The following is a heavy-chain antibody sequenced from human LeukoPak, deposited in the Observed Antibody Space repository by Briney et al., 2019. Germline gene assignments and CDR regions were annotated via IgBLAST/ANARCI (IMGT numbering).Heavy chain of an antibody. Sequence: PGGSLRLSCAASGFTFSSYGMHWVRQAPGKGLEWVAFIRYDGSNKYYADSVKGRFTISRDNSKNTLYLQMNSLRAEDTAVYYCARRLIAVAGTIDYWGQGTLVTVSS. V-gene: IGHV3-30*02. D-gene: IGHD6-19*01. CDR3: ARRLIAVAGTIDY. CDR1: GFTFSSYG. CDR2: IRYDGSNK. J-gene: IGHJ4*02.